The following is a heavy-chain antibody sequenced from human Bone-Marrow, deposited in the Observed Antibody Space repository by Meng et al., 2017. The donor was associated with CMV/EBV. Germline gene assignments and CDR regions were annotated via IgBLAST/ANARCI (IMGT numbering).Heavy chain of an antibody. CDR3: ARAPRYCSSTTCYMGDYFDY. CDR1: GFTVSSNY. D-gene: IGHD2-2*02. V-gene: IGHV3-53*01. CDR2: IYSGGST. Sequence: GESLKISCAASGFTVSSNYMSWVRQAPGKGLEWVSVIYSGGSTYYADSVKGRFTISRDNSKNTLYLQMNSLRAEDTAVYYCARAPRYCSSTTCYMGDYFDYWGQGTLVTVSS. J-gene: IGHJ4*02.